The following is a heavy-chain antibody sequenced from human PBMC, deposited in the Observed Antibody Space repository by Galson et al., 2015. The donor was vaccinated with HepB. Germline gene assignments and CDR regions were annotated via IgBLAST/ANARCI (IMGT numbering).Heavy chain of an antibody. CDR1: GYTFTSYY. CDR3: ARGHGVVRGVIIRSPFDY. V-gene: IGHV1-46*03. D-gene: IGHD3-10*01. J-gene: IGHJ4*02. CDR2: INPSGGST. Sequence: SVKVSCKASGYTFTSYYMHWVRQAPGQGLEWMGIINPSGGSTSYAQKFQGRVTMTRDTSTSTVYMELSSLRSEDTAVYYCARGHGVVRGVIIRSPFDYWGQGTLVTVSS.